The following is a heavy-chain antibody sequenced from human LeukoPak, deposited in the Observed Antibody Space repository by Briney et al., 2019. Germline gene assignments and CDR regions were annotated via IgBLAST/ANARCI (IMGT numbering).Heavy chain of an antibody. J-gene: IGHJ5*02. CDR3: ARGEYNYGRDWFDP. Sequence: ASVKVSCKASGYSFTDYYMHWVRQAPGQGLEWMGWINPNSGGTNYAQKFQGRVTMTRDTSINTVYMELSRLTSDDTAVYYCARGEYNYGRDWFDPWGQGTLVTVSP. CDR2: INPNSGGT. CDR1: GYSFTDYY. D-gene: IGHD5-18*01. V-gene: IGHV1-2*02.